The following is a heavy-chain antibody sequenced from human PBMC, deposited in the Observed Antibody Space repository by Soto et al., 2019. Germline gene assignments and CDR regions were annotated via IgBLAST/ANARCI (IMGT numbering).Heavy chain of an antibody. J-gene: IGHJ4*01. CDR3: STDSYSDMMVVRLDN. CDR2: IKSKIDGGTT. D-gene: IGHD2-15*01. V-gene: IGHV3-15*07. Sequence: EVQLVESGGGLVKPGGSLRLSCVGSGFTFSNAWINWVRQAPGKGLEWVGRIKSKIDGGTTDFAAPVKGRFAISRDDSKSIAYMQMNILKIEDSALYYSSTDSYSDMMVVRLDNWGPGTRVTVSS. CDR1: GFTFSNAW.